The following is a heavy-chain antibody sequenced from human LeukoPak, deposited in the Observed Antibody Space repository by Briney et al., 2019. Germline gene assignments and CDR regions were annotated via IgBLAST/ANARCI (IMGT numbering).Heavy chain of an antibody. V-gene: IGHV3-13*01. CDR1: GFTFSSYD. J-gene: IGHJ3*02. D-gene: IGHD2-21*02. CDR2: IGTAGDT. Sequence: GRSLRLSCAASGFTFSSYDMHWVRQAAGKGLEWVSAIGTAGDTYYPGSVKGRFTISRENAKNSLYLQMNSLRAGDTAVYYCARGGYCGGDCYPHAFDIWGQGTMVTVSS. CDR3: ARGGYCGGDCYPHAFDI.